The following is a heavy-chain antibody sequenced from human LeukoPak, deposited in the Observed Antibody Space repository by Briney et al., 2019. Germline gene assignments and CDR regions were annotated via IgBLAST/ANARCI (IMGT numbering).Heavy chain of an antibody. V-gene: IGHV4-38-2*02. CDR3: AREVTMKAYFDI. CDR2: IYHSAST. D-gene: IGHD3-22*01. Sequence: PSETLSLTCTVSGYSISSGYYWGWIRQPPGKGLEWIGSIYHSASTFYNPSLKSRVTISVDTSKNQFSLKLSSVTAADTAVYYCAREVTMKAYFDIWGQETMVTVSS. CDR1: GYSISSGYY. J-gene: IGHJ3*02.